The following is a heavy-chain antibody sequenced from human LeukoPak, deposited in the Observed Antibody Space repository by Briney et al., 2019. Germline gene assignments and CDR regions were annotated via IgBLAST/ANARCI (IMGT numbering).Heavy chain of an antibody. J-gene: IGHJ4*02. CDR2: INNGGDRT. D-gene: IGHD3-10*01. Sequence: GGSLRLSCVASGFTFSNCAMTWVRQAPGKGLEWVSDINNGGDRTTYADSVKGRFTISRDNSKNTLYLQMHSLRADDTALYYCARHHSGSGNHRGLDYWGQGSLVTVSS. V-gene: IGHV3-23*01. CDR3: ARHHSGSGNHRGLDY. CDR1: GFTFSNCA.